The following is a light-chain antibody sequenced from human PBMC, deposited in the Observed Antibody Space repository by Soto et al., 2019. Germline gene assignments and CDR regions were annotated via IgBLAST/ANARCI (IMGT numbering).Light chain of an antibody. Sequence: EIVLTQSPGILSLSPGERATLSCRASQSVSSSFVAWFQQKPGQAPRLLIYGTSSRATGIPDRFSGSGSGTDFTLTINRLEPEDFAMYFCQQYGSSPWTFGQGTKVDIK. J-gene: IGKJ1*01. V-gene: IGKV3-20*01. CDR1: QSVSSSF. CDR3: QQYGSSPWT. CDR2: GTS.